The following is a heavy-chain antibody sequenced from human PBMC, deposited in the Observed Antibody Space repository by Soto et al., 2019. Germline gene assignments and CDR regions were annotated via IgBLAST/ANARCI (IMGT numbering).Heavy chain of an antibody. CDR1: GFTFSVSG. CDR2: IRTKTNNYAT. Sequence: GGSLRRSCAASGFTFSVSGIHWVRQASGKGLEWVGRIRTKTNNYATAYAASVKDRFTISRDDSKNMAYLQMNGLKTEDTAVYYCTAMAGTDYWGQGTLVTVSS. D-gene: IGHD1-1*01. J-gene: IGHJ4*02. CDR3: TAMAGTDY. V-gene: IGHV3-73*01.